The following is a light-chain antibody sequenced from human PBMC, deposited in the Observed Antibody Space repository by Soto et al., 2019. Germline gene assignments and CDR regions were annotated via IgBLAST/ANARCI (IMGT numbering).Light chain of an antibody. CDR1: ESVSRN. Sequence: EIVLTQSPATLSVSPGEGATLSCRASESVSRNLAWYQQRPGQPPRLLMYGASTRATGIPARFSGSGSGTDFSLSISGLQSDDSAVYYCQHYERWPATFGQGTKVDIK. CDR2: GAS. CDR3: QHYERWPAT. J-gene: IGKJ1*01. V-gene: IGKV3-15*01.